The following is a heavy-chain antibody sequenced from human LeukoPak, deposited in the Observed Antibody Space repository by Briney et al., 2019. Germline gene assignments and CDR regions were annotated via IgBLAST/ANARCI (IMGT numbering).Heavy chain of an antibody. J-gene: IGHJ3*02. D-gene: IGHD6-19*01. Sequence: ASVNVSCKASGYTFTSYGISWVRPATGQGLAGMGWISSYNGKANYAQKLRGRVTMSTDTSTGKAYIELRSLSSDDTPGYYGARRVAVARRDAFDSWGQGTMVTVSS. V-gene: IGHV1-18*01. CDR2: ISSYNGKA. CDR1: GYTFTSYG. CDR3: ARRVAVARRDAFDS.